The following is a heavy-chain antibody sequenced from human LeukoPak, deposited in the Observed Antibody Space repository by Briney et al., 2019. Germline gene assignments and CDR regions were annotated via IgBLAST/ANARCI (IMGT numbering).Heavy chain of an antibody. Sequence: ASVKVSCKPSGYTFTNYAINSVRQAPGQRLEWMRWINTNTGNPTYAQAFTGRFVFSLDTSVSTTYLQISSLKAEDTAVYYCARKPPGDDYGVSFDYWGQGTLVTVSS. V-gene: IGHV7-4-1*02. CDR2: INTNTGNP. CDR1: GYTFTNYA. D-gene: IGHD4-17*01. CDR3: ARKPPGDDYGVSFDY. J-gene: IGHJ4*02.